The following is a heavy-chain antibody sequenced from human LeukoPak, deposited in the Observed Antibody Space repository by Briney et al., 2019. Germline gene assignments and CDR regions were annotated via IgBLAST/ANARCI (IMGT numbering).Heavy chain of an antibody. CDR3: AKGFSRDVYSYFDY. CDR2: ISWNSGSI. J-gene: IGHJ4*02. CDR1: EFTIDDYA. V-gene: IGHV3-9*03. D-gene: IGHD5-24*01. Sequence: GGSLRLSCAASEFTIDDYAMHWVRQAPGKGLEWVSSISWNSGSIDYADSVKGRFTISRDNAKNSLYLQMNSLRTEDMALYYCAKGFSRDVYSYFDYWGQGTLVTVSS.